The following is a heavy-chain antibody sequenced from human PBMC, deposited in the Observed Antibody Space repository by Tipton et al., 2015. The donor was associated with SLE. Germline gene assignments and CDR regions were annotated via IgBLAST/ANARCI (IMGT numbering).Heavy chain of an antibody. CDR2: IYYSGNT. J-gene: IGHJ5*02. CDR3: ARIGTNIAAPWWFDP. V-gene: IGHV4-39*07. D-gene: IGHD6-6*01. CDR1: GGSISISSHF. Sequence: TLSLTCTVSGGSISISSHFWGWIRQPPEKGLEWIGSIYYSGNTYYNPSLKGRVSVSIDSSKNQFSLKLSSMTAADTAVYYCARIGTNIAAPWWFDPWGQGTLVTVSS.